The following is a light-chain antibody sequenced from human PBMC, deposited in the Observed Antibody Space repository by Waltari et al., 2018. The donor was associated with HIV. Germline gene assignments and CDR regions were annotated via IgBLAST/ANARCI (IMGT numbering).Light chain of an antibody. CDR3: QQYNNWPVIT. CDR2: GPS. CDR1: PSNNNH. J-gene: IGKJ3*01. Sequence: ELLMTQSPATLSVSRGDRAALPCRPSPSNNNHLAWYHQKPGQSPRLPLYGPSTGATGVPARFSGSGSGTEFTLTISSLQSEDLAVYYCQQYNNWPVITFGPGTKVDIK. V-gene: IGKV3-15*01.